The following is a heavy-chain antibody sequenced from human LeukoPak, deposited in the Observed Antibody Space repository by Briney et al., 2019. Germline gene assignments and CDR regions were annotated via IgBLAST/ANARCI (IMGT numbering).Heavy chain of an antibody. CDR3: ARDTDYGDPNWFDP. V-gene: IGHV3-21*01. J-gene: IGHJ5*02. CDR1: GFTFSSYS. CDR2: ISSSSSYI. D-gene: IGHD4-17*01. Sequence: GGSLRLSCAASGFTFSSYSMNWVRQAPGKGLEWVSSISSSSSYIYYADSVKGRFTISRDNAKNSLYVQMNSLRAEDTAVYYCARDTDYGDPNWFDPWGQGTLVTVSS.